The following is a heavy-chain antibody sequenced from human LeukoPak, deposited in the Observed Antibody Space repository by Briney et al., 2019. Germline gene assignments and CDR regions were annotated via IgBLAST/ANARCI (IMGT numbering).Heavy chain of an antibody. CDR3: ARSANYGDYGDLDY. J-gene: IGHJ4*02. CDR2: IYYSGST. V-gene: IGHV4-59*01. Sequence: PSETLSLTCTVSGASISSYYWSWIRQPPGKGLEWIGYIYYSGSTNYNPSLKSRVTISVDTSKNQFSLKLSSVTAADTAVYYCARSANYGDYGDLDYWGQGTLVTVSS. CDR1: GASISSYY. D-gene: IGHD4-17*01.